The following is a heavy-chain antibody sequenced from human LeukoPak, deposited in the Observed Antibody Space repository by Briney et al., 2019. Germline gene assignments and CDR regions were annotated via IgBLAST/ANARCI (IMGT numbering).Heavy chain of an antibody. CDR3: ARMYSSSWYYYMDV. Sequence: PGGSLRLSCAASGFTFSSYGMHSVRQAPGKGLEWVSGINWNGGSTGYADSVKGRFTISRDNAKNSLYLQMNSLRAEDTALYHCARMYSSSWYYYMDVWGKGTTVTISS. CDR1: GFTFSSYG. J-gene: IGHJ6*03. D-gene: IGHD6-13*01. CDR2: INWNGGST. V-gene: IGHV3-20*01.